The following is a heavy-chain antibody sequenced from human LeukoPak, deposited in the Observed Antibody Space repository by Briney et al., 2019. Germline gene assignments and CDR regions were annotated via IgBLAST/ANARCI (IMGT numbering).Heavy chain of an antibody. V-gene: IGHV1-69*01. CDR3: ARVNWGYPVSRFDY. D-gene: IGHD3-16*01. CDR2: IIPIFGTA. J-gene: IGHJ4*02. Sequence: SVKVSCKASGGTFSSYAISWVRQAPGQGLEWMGGIIPIFGTANYAQKFQGRVTITADESTSTAYMELSSLRSEDTAVYYCARVNWGYPVSRFDYWGQGTLVTVSS. CDR1: GGTFSSYA.